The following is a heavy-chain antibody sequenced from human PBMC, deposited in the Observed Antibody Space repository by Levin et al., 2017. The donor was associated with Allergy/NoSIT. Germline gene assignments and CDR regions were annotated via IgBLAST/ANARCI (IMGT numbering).Heavy chain of an antibody. D-gene: IGHD3-9*01. J-gene: IGHJ6*02. CDR1: GGSFSDYN. Sequence: SETLSLTCAVYGGSFSDYNWSWIRQPPGKGLQWIGEITHSGSTTYTPSLKSRVPILVDTSKNEISLRLSSATAADTAVYYCARVRVILTGYYRGSQASYYYGMDVWGQGTTVTVSS. CDR2: ITHSGST. V-gene: IGHV4-34*01. CDR3: ARVRVILTGYYRGSQASYYYGMDV.